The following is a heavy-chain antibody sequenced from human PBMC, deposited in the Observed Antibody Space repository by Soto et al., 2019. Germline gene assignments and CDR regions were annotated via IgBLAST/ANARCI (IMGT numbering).Heavy chain of an antibody. CDR2: IYWNDDN. J-gene: IGHJ4*02. Sequence: QITLEESGPALVNPTQTLTLTCTFSGFSLTTRGVGVGGIRQSPGKALEWLALIYWNDDNRYRPSLKSRLTITKDTSKHQVVLTMTNMDPVDTATYYCAHSQSLWDPFDYWGQGTLVTVAS. V-gene: IGHV2-5*01. D-gene: IGHD1-26*01. CDR1: GFSLTTRGVG. CDR3: AHSQSLWDPFDY.